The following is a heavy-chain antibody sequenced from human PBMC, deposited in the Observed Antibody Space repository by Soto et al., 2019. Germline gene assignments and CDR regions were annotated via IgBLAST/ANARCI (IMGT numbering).Heavy chain of an antibody. CDR3: ARSEWLRPDY. Sequence: PSETLSLTCTVSGGSISSSSYYWGWIRQPPGKGLEWIGSIYYSGSTYYNPSLKSRVTISVDTSKNQFSLKLSSVTAADTAVYYCARSEWLRPDYWGQGTLVTVSS. CDR1: GGSISSSSYY. D-gene: IGHD5-12*01. CDR2: IYYSGST. V-gene: IGHV4-39*01. J-gene: IGHJ4*02.